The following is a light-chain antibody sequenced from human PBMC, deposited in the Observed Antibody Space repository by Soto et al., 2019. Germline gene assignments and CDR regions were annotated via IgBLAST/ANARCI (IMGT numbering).Light chain of an antibody. J-gene: IGKJ2*01. CDR1: QTVERW. CDR3: QQYKDSVYT. CDR2: DVS. V-gene: IGKV1-5*01. Sequence: DLQMTQSPTTLSASVGDRVTITCRASQTVERWLAWYQQKPGKAPNLLISDVSTLERGVPSRFSGSGSATEFTLTISGLQPDDCATYYCQQYKDSVYTFGQGTTVESK.